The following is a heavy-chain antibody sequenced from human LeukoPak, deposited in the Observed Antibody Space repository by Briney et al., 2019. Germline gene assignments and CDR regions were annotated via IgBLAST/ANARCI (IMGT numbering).Heavy chain of an antibody. D-gene: IGHD2-8*01. CDR3: ARVYGPVNY. CDR2: IYHSGST. Sequence: SETLSLTCTVSGYSISSGYYWGWIRQPPGKGLEWIGSIYHSGSTYYNPSLKSRVTISVDTSKNQFSLKLTSVTAADTAVYYCARVYGPVNYWGQGTLVTVSS. J-gene: IGHJ4*02. CDR1: GYSISSGYY. V-gene: IGHV4-38-2*02.